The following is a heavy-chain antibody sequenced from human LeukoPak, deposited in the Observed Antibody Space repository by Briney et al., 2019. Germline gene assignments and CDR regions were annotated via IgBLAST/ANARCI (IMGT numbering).Heavy chain of an antibody. Sequence: ESGPTLVNPTQTLTLTCTFSGFSLSTSGMCVSWIRQPPGKGLEWIGSIYYSGSTYYNPSLKSRVTISVDTSKNQFSLKLSSVTAADTAVYYCARHMYYYDSSGYYLDYWGQGTLVTVSS. V-gene: IGHV4-39*01. D-gene: IGHD3-22*01. CDR1: GFSLSTSGMC. J-gene: IGHJ4*02. CDR2: IYYSGST. CDR3: ARHMYYYDSSGYYLDY.